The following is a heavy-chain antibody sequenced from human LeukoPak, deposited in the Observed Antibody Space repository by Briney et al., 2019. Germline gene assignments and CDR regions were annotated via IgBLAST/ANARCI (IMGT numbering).Heavy chain of an antibody. CDR3: ARVDLYGDYRIDY. J-gene: IGHJ4*02. D-gene: IGHD4-17*01. V-gene: IGHV1-2*02. CDR1: GYTFTGYY. Sequence: ASVKVSCKASGYTFTGYYMHWVRQAPGQGLEWMGWINPNSGGTNYAQKFQGRVTMTRDTSISTAYMELSRLRSDDTAVYYCARVDLYGDYRIDYWGQGTLVTVSS. CDR2: INPNSGGT.